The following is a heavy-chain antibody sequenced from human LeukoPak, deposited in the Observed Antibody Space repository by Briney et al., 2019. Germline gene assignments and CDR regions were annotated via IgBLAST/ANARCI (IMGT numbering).Heavy chain of an antibody. J-gene: IGHJ4*02. CDR3: ARTPATTWTNHFDY. Sequence: WETLSLTCTVSGGSISTYYWNWIRQSPGKGLEWIGYMYYSGSTNYNPSLKSRVTISVDTSKNESSLKLSSVTAADTAVYYCARTPATTWTNHFDYWGQGTLATVPS. CDR2: MYYSGST. V-gene: IGHV4-59*01. D-gene: IGHD4-17*01. CDR1: GGSISTYY.